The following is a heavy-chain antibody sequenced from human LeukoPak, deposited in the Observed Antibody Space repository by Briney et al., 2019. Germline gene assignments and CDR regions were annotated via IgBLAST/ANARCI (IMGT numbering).Heavy chain of an antibody. CDR3: ARDDGDYGEGFGY. Sequence: GGSLRLSCAASGFTFSSYSMNWVRQAPGKGLEWVSSISSSSSYIYYADSVKGRFTISRDNAKNSLYLQMNSLRAEDTAVYYCARDDGDYGEGFGYWGQGTLVTVSS. CDR1: GFTFSSYS. CDR2: ISSSSSYI. V-gene: IGHV3-21*01. D-gene: IGHD4-17*01. J-gene: IGHJ4*02.